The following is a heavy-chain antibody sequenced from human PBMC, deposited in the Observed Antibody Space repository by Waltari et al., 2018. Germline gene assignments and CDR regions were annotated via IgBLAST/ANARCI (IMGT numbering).Heavy chain of an antibody. Sequence: EVQLVESGGGLVQPGGSLRLSCVGPGFAFSRYWMYWVRQAPGKGLGWVSYIDTDGSRTTYADSVKGRFTIFRDNTKNTLYLQMDSLRAEDTAVYYCAIDTSGYYGNWGQGTLVTVSS. CDR3: AIDTSGYYGN. CDR1: GFAFSRYW. J-gene: IGHJ4*02. D-gene: IGHD3-22*01. V-gene: IGHV3-74*03. CDR2: IDTDGSRT.